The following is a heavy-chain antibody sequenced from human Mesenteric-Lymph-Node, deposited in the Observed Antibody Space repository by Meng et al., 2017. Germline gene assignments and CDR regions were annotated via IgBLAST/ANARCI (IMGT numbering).Heavy chain of an antibody. V-gene: IGHV4-61*08. D-gene: IGHD7-27*01. J-gene: IGHJ4*02. CDR1: GGSVSSGGYN. CDR2: LKT. CDR3: ARDHWGSLDF. Sequence: QVQLKESGLGLVRPPVTLFRICTVFGGSVSSGGYNWGWIRQAPGKGLEWIGYLKTNYNPAMKSRVTISLEKSNNQFSLKLSSVTAAETAVYFCARDHWGSLDFWGQGILVTVSS.